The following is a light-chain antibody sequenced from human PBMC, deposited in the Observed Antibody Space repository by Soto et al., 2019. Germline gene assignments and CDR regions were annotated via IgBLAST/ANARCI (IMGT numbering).Light chain of an antibody. CDR1: QNIDTS. V-gene: IGKV1-5*03. Sequence: DIKLTQSPSTLSASLGDSVTITCRASQNIDTSLAWYQHKPGKAPKLLIYKASTLKSGVPSRFSGSGSGTEFTLTISSLQPDDFATYYCQHYNSYSEAFGQGTKVDIK. CDR3: QHYNSYSEA. CDR2: KAS. J-gene: IGKJ1*01.